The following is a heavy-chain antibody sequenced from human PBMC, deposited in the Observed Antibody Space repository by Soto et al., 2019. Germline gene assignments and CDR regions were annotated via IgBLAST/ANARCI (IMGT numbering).Heavy chain of an antibody. V-gene: IGHV1-8*02. CDR3: ARMASAGTLNWFDP. Sequence: ASAKVSCKASGYTFINFDLSWVRQATGQGREWMGWMNPGSGKTGYANKFQGRVTMTRDASTGTAHLELSSLTSEDTAVYYCARMASAGTLNWFDPWGQGTLVTVSS. CDR2: MNPGSGKT. J-gene: IGHJ5*02. D-gene: IGHD6-13*01. CDR1: GYTFINFD.